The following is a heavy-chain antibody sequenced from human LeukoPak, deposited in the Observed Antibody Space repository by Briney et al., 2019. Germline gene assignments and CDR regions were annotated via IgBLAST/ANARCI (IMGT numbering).Heavy chain of an antibody. J-gene: IGHJ5*02. Sequence: ASVKVSCKASGGTFSSYAINRVRQATGQGLEWMGWMNPNSGNTGYAQKFQGRVTMTRNTSISTAYMELSSLRSEDTAVYYCARDSFYYGSGSYYWFDPWGQGTLVTVSS. CDR2: MNPNSGNT. V-gene: IGHV1-8*02. D-gene: IGHD3-10*01. CDR3: ARDSFYYGSGSYYWFDP. CDR1: GGTFSSYA.